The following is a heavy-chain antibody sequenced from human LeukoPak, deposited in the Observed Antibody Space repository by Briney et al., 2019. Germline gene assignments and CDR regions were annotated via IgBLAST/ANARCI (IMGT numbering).Heavy chain of an antibody. V-gene: IGHV3-48*01. D-gene: IGHD6-19*01. J-gene: IGHJ4*02. CDR2: ISSSSSTI. CDR1: GFTFSSYE. CDR3: ARDPPGAAVAVDYFDY. Sequence: GGSLRLSCAASGFTFSSYEMNWVRQAPGKGLEWVSYISSSSSTIYYADSVKGRFTISRDNAKNSLYLQMNSLRAEDTAVYYCARDPPGAAVAVDYFDYWGQGTLVTVSS.